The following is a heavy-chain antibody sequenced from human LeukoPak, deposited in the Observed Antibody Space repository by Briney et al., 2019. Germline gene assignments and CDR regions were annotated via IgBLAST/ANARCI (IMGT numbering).Heavy chain of an antibody. Sequence: SETLSLTCAVYGGSFSGYYWSWIRQPPGKGLEWIGEINHSGSTNYNPSLKSRVTISVDTSKNQFSLKLSSVTAADTAVYYCARPIAFWSGFSFWGQGTLVTVSS. J-gene: IGHJ4*02. D-gene: IGHD3-3*01. CDR1: GGSFSGYY. CDR2: INHSGST. V-gene: IGHV4-34*01. CDR3: ARPIAFWSGFSF.